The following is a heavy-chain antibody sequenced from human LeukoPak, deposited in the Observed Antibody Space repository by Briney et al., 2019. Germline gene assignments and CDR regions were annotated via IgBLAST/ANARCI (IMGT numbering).Heavy chain of an antibody. CDR1: GLTFSSYA. Sequence: GGSLRLSCAASGLTFSSYAMHWVRQAPGKGLEWVAVISYDGSNKYYADSVKGRFTISRDNSKNTLYLQMNSLRAEDTAVYYCARAGSGSYYNWFDPWGQGTLVTVSS. CDR3: ARAGSGSYYNWFDP. D-gene: IGHD3-10*01. CDR2: ISYDGSNK. V-gene: IGHV3-30*04. J-gene: IGHJ5*02.